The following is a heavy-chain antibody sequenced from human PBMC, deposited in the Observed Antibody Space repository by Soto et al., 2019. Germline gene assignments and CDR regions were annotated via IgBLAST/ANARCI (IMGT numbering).Heavy chain of an antibody. CDR1: GYTFTSYA. D-gene: IGHD2-15*01. Sequence: ASVKVSCKASGYTFTSYAMHWLRQAPGQRLEWMGWINAGNGNTKYSQKFQGRVTITRDTSASTAYMELSSLRSEDTAVYYCARVALAGYCSGGSCSHSAPFDYWGQGTLVTVSS. V-gene: IGHV1-3*01. J-gene: IGHJ4*02. CDR2: INAGNGNT. CDR3: ARVALAGYCSGGSCSHSAPFDY.